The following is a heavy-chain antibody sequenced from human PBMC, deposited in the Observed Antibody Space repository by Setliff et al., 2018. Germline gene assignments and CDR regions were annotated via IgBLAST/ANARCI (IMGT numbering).Heavy chain of an antibody. Sequence: ASVKVSCKTSGYSFTSNDINWVRQATGQGPEWMGWLNPSSGNTGYAPKFQGRVTITRSTSLSTAYMELSSLRSEDTAIYYCARAHSGSDFHDPFDIWGQGTMVTVSS. CDR3: ARAHSGSDFHDPFDI. CDR1: GYSFTSND. D-gene: IGHD1-26*01. J-gene: IGHJ3*02. V-gene: IGHV1-8*03. CDR2: LNPSSGNT.